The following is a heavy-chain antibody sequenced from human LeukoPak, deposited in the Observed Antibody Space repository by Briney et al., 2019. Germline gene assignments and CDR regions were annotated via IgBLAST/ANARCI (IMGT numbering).Heavy chain of an antibody. J-gene: IGHJ4*02. Sequence: PGGSLRLSFAASGFTFSSYWMHWVRQAPGKGLVWVSRIYSDGSTTSYADSVKDRFTISRDNAKNKLYLQMNSLRAEDTAVYYCARDLIGDPTVDYWGQGTLVTVSS. CDR3: ARDLIGDPTVDY. CDR1: GFTFSSYW. CDR2: IYSDGSTT. D-gene: IGHD2-21*02. V-gene: IGHV3-74*01.